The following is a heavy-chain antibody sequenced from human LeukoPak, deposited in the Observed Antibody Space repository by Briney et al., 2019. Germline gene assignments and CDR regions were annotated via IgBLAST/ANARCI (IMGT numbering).Heavy chain of an antibody. CDR1: GFTFSGYG. D-gene: IGHD3-16*01. V-gene: IGHV3-33*01. Sequence: PGRSLRLSWAASGFTFSGYGMHWVRQAPGKGLEWVALIWYDGSNKNYADSVKGRFTISRENSKNTLYLQTNSLRAEETPVYYCAREEGGRIDYWGQGSLVTVSS. J-gene: IGHJ4*02. CDR3: AREEGGRIDY. CDR2: IWYDGSNK.